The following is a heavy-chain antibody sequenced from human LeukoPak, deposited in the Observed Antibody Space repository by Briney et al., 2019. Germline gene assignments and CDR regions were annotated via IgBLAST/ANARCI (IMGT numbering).Heavy chain of an antibody. Sequence: SETLSLTCTVSGGSISSSSYYWGWIRQPPGKGLEWIGSIYYSGSTYYNPSLKSRVTISVDTSKNQFSLKLSSVTAADTAVYYCARHHNYYDSSGHLDYWGQGTLVTVSS. V-gene: IGHV4-39*01. J-gene: IGHJ4*02. CDR3: ARHHNYYDSSGHLDY. D-gene: IGHD3-22*01. CDR2: IYYSGST. CDR1: GGSISSSSYY.